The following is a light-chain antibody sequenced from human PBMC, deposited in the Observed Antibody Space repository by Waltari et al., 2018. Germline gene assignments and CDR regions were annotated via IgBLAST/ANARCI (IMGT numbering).Light chain of an antibody. CDR1: SSTIGKKY. CDR3: GTWDTSLSAWV. CDR2: DNN. J-gene: IGLJ3*02. Sequence: QSVLTQAPSVSAAPGQKVTIPCAGSSSTIGKKYVSWYQQFPGTAPKLLIYDNNKRPSGIPDRFSASKSGTSATLGITGLQTGDEANYYCGTWDTSLSAWVFGGGTKLTVL. V-gene: IGLV1-51*01.